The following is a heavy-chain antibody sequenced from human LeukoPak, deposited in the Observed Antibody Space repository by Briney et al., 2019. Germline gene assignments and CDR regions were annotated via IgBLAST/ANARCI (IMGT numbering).Heavy chain of an antibody. CDR3: TTDLRGYDPLDY. Sequence: PGGSLRLSCAASGFTFSNAWMSWVRQAPGKGLEWVGRIKSKTDGGTTDYAAPVKGRFTISRDDSKNTLYLQMNSLKTEDTAVYYCTTDLRGYDPLDYWGQGTLVTVSS. J-gene: IGHJ4*02. D-gene: IGHD5-12*01. CDR2: IKSKTDGGTT. CDR1: GFTFSNAW. V-gene: IGHV3-15*01.